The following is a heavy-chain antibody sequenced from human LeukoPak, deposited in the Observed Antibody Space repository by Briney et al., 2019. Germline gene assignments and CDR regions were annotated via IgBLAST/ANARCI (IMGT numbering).Heavy chain of an antibody. J-gene: IGHJ1*01. V-gene: IGHV4-39*01. CDR3: ARHLGIAAATPFRH. Sequence: SETLSLTCTVSGGSISSSTYYWGWIRQPPGKGLEWIGSIHYSGSTYYNPSLKSRVTISVDTSKNQFSLKLSSVTAADTAVYYCARHLGIAAATPFRHWGQGTLVTVSS. CDR1: GGSISSSTYY. CDR2: IHYSGST. D-gene: IGHD6-13*01.